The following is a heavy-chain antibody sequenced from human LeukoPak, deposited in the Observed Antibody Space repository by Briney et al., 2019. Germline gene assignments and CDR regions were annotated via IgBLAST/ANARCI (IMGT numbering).Heavy chain of an antibody. Sequence: PSETLSLTCTVSGGSISSYYWTWIRQPPGKGLEWVGEILHDGSTNYSPSLKSRVTISIDTSNNQFSLKVRSVTAADTGVYYCARGRYYFDDSGYYYWGQGTPVTVSS. J-gene: IGHJ4*02. D-gene: IGHD3-22*01. CDR2: ILHDGST. CDR3: ARGRYYFDDSGYYY. V-gene: IGHV4-34*01. CDR1: GGSISSYY.